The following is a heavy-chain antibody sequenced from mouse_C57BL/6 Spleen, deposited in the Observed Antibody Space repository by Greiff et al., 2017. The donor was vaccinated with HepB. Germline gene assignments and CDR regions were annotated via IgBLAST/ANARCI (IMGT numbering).Heavy chain of an antibody. CDR3: ARSGVYWITTALYYFDY. CDR1: GYTFTSYW. D-gene: IGHD1-2*01. J-gene: IGHJ2*01. CDR2: IDPNSGGT. V-gene: IGHV1-72*01. Sequence: VQLQQPGAELVKPGASVKLSCKASGYTFTSYWMHWVKQRPGRGLEWIGRIDPNSGGTKYNEKFKSKATLTVDKPSSTVYMQLSSLTSEDSAVYYCARSGVYWITTALYYFDYWGQGTTLTVSS.